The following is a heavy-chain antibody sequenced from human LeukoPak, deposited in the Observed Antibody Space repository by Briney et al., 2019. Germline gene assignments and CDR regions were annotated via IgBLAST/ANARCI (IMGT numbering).Heavy chain of an antibody. CDR2: IYYSGST. CDR3: ARDSIAARRGGFDY. CDR1: GGSISSSDYY. Sequence: PSQTLSLTCTVSGGSISSSDYYWSWIRQPPGKGLEWIGYIYYSGSTYYNPSLKSRVTISVDRSKNQFSLKLSSVTAADTAVYYCARDSIAARRGGFDYWGQGTLVTVSS. D-gene: IGHD6-6*01. V-gene: IGHV4-30-4*08. J-gene: IGHJ4*02.